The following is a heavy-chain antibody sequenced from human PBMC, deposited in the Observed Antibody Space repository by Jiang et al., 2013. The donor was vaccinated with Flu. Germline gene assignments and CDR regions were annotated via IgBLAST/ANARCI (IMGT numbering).Heavy chain of an antibody. Sequence: AWNWVRQSPSRGLEWLGRTYYRSKWYIDYAESVKSRITINPDTSKNQFSLQLNSVTPEDTAVYYCARYYDATGGYLDYWGQGTLVTVSS. CDR3: ARYYDATGGYLDY. CDR2: TYYRSKWYI. V-gene: IGHV6-1*01. CDR1: A. J-gene: IGHJ4*02. D-gene: IGHD4/OR15-4a*01.